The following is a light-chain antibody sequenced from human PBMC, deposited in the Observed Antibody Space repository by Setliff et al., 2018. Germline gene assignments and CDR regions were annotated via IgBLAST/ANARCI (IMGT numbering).Light chain of an antibody. J-gene: IGLJ2*01. CDR2: GNS. CDR3: ATWDDGLNGAV. Sequence: QSVLTQPPSASGTPGQRVTISCSGSRSNVGPNTVAWYQQLPGTALRLLLFGNSQRPSGVPDRFSGSKSGTTASLVISGLQSEDEANYYCATWDDGLNGAVFGGGTKVTVL. V-gene: IGLV1-44*01. CDR1: RSNVGPNT.